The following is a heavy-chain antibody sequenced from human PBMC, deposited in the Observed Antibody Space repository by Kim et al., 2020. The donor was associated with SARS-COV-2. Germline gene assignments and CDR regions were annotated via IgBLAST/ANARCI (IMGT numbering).Heavy chain of an antibody. J-gene: IGHJ4*02. CDR2: IYYDGSNK. CDR1: GFTFSTYG. D-gene: IGHD4-17*01. CDR3: ARDLRLGDYEGSVNY. V-gene: IGHV3-33*01. Sequence: GGSLRLSCAASGFTFSTYGMHWVRQAPGKGLEWVAVIYYDGSNKYYADSVKGRFTISRDNSKNTLYLQMNSLRAEDTAVYYCARDLRLGDYEGSVNYWGQGTLVTVSS.